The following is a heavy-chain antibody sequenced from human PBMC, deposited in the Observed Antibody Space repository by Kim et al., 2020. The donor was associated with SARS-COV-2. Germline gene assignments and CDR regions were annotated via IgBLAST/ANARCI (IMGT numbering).Heavy chain of an antibody. D-gene: IGHD3-9*01. Sequence: SETLSLTCTVSGGSISSYYWSWIRQPPGKGLEWIGYIYYSGSTNYNPSLKSRVTISVDTSKNQFSLKLSSVTAADTAVYYCARAENKRDYSYYDILTGYYELGYYFDYWGQGTLVTVSS. J-gene: IGHJ4*02. CDR1: GGSISSYY. CDR3: ARAENKRDYSYYDILTGYYELGYYFDY. CDR2: IYYSGST. V-gene: IGHV4-59*13.